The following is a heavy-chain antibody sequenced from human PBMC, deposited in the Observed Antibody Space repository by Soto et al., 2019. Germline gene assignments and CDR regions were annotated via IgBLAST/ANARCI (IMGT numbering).Heavy chain of an antibody. J-gene: IGHJ4*02. CDR1: GGSFSGYY. Sequence: QVQLQQWGAGLLKPSETLSLTCAVYGGSFSGYYWSWIRQPPGKGLEWIGEINHSGSTNYNPSLKSRVTISVDTSKNQSSLKLSSVTAADTAVYYCARGRAAAGTPPDYWGQGTLVTVSS. CDR3: ARGRAAAGTPPDY. V-gene: IGHV4-34*01. D-gene: IGHD6-13*01. CDR2: INHSGST.